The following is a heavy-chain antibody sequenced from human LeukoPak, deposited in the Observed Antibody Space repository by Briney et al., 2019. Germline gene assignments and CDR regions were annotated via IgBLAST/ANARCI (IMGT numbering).Heavy chain of an antibody. D-gene: IGHD5-18*01. J-gene: IGHJ6*02. CDR2: INHSGST. CDR1: GGSFSGYY. CDR3: ARAPVDTAMAAYGMDV. Sequence: PSETLSLTCAVYGGSFSGYYWSWIRQPPGKGLEWIGEINHSGSTNYNPSLKSRVTISVDTSKNQFSLKLSSVTAADTAVYYCARAPVDTAMAAYGMDVWGQGTTVTVSS. V-gene: IGHV4-34*01.